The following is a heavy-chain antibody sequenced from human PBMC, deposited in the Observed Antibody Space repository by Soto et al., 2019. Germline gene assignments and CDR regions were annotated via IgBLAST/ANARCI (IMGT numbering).Heavy chain of an antibody. V-gene: IGHV1-69*13. J-gene: IGHJ4*02. CDR2: IIPIFGTA. Sequence: GASVKVSGKASGVTFSSYAISWVRQAPGQGLEWMGGIIPIFGTANYAQKFQGRVTITADESTSTAYMELSSLRSEDTAVYYCARFRTYDSSGYYFDYWGQGTLVTVS. CDR3: ARFRTYDSSGYYFDY. D-gene: IGHD3-22*01. CDR1: GVTFSSYA.